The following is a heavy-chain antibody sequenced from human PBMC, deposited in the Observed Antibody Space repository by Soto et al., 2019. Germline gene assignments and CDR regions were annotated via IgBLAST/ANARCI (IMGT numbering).Heavy chain of an antibody. CDR2: ISGSGGST. Sequence: GGSLKLSCATPWFPFKSYYMNLGRPAPGKGLEWVSAISGSGGSTYYADSVKGRFTISRDNSKNTLYLQMNSLRAEDTAVYYCAKVASYYYDSSAPGYWGQGTLVTVSS. J-gene: IGHJ4*02. D-gene: IGHD3-22*01. CDR3: AKVASYYYDSSAPGY. V-gene: IGHV3-23*01. CDR1: WFPFKSYY.